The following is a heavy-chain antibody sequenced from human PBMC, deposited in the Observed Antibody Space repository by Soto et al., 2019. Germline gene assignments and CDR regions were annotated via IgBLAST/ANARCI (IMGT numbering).Heavy chain of an antibody. CDR3: ARLFYGDGDY. J-gene: IGHJ4*02. CDR1: GGSISSYY. D-gene: IGHD4-17*01. Sequence: QVQLQESGPGLVKPSETLSLTCTVSGGSISSYYWSWIRQPPGKGLEWIGYIYYSRSTNYNPPLKSRVTISVDTSKNQFSLKLSSVTAADTAVYYCARLFYGDGDYWGQGTLVTVSS. CDR2: IYYSRST. V-gene: IGHV4-59*01.